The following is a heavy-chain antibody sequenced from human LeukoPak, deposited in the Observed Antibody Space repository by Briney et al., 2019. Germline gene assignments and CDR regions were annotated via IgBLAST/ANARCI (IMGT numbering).Heavy chain of an antibody. J-gene: IGHJ5*02. V-gene: IGHV3-48*01. CDR2: ISSSSSTI. CDR1: GFSFSDYG. CDR3: AKDGGAT. D-gene: IGHD3-16*01. Sequence: GGSLRLSCAASGFSFSDYGMHWVRQAPGKGLEWVSYISSSSSTIYYADSVKGRFTISRDNSKNTLYLQMNSLRAEDTAVYYCAKDGGATWGQGTLVTVSS.